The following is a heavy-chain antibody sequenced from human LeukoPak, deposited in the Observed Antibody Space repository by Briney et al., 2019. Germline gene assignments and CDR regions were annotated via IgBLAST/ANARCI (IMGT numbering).Heavy chain of an antibody. CDR3: ARGHYYDSSGYPGD. J-gene: IGHJ4*02. CDR2: INPNSGGT. D-gene: IGHD3-22*01. Sequence: ASVKVSCKASGYTFTGYYMHWVRQAPGQGLEWMGWINPNSGGTSYAQKLQGRVTMTTDTSTSTAYMELRSLRSDDTAVYYCARGHYYDSSGYPGDWGQGTLVTVSS. CDR1: GYTFTGYY. V-gene: IGHV1-2*02.